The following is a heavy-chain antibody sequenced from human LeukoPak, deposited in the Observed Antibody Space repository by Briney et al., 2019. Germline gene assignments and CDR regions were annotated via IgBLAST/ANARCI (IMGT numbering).Heavy chain of an antibody. CDR2: MYLSGTT. D-gene: IGHD7-27*01. Sequence: SETLSLTCTVSGDSINSLDLWSWVRQPPGKGLEWIGEMYLSGTTHSNPSVKSRVTISIDKSKNQFSLKLSSVTAADTAVYYCASIWGWEDYWGQGTLVTVSS. J-gene: IGHJ4*02. CDR3: ASIWGWEDY. CDR1: GDSINSLDL. V-gene: IGHV4-4*02.